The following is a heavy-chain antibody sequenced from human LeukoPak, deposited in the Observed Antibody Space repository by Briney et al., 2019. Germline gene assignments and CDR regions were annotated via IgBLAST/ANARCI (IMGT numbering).Heavy chain of an antibody. Sequence: GGSLRLSCAASGFTFTNYAMSWVRQAPGKGLEWVSSISSSGGTTYYADSVKGRFTISRDNSKNTLYLQMNSLRAEDTAVYYCAKTLPYGGYYYGMDVWGQGTTVTVSS. V-gene: IGHV3-23*01. D-gene: IGHD4-23*01. J-gene: IGHJ6*02. CDR3: AKTLPYGGYYYGMDV. CDR2: ISSSGGTT. CDR1: GFTFTNYA.